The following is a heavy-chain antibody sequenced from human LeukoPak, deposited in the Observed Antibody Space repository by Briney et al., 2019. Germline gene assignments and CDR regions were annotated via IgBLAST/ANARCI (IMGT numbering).Heavy chain of an antibody. CDR2: ISGSGGTT. Sequence: GGSLRLSCAASGFTFSSYWMHWVRQAPGKGLEWVSGISGSGGTTYYADSVKGRFTISRDNSKNTLYLQMNSLRAEDTAVYYCAKDYPLYCTSTSCPEDFFDYWGQGTLVTVSS. V-gene: IGHV3-23*01. CDR1: GFTFSSYW. D-gene: IGHD2-2*01. CDR3: AKDYPLYCTSTSCPEDFFDY. J-gene: IGHJ4*02.